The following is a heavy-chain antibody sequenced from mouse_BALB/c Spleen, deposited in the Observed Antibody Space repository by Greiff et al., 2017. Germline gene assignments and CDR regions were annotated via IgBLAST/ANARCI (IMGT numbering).Heavy chain of an antibody. CDR1: GFNIKDTY. CDR3: ARTTAHYAMDY. D-gene: IGHD1-2*01. CDR2: IDPANGNT. V-gene: IGHV14-3*02. J-gene: IGHJ4*01. Sequence: VQLKESGAELVKPGASVKLSCTASGFNIKDTYMHWVKQRPEQGLEWIGRIDPANGNTKYDPKFQGKATITADTSSNTAYLQLSSLTSEDTAVYYCARTTAHYAMDYWGQGTSVTVSS.